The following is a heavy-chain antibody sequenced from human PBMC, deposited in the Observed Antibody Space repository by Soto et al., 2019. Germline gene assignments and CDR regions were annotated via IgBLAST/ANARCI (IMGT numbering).Heavy chain of an antibody. Sequence: QVQLQESGPGLVKPSGTLSLTCAVSGGSISSSNWWSWVRQPPGKGLEWIGEIYHSGSTNYNPSLQSLVTISVDKSKNPFPLKLSSVTAADTAVYYCSRDNGSSGWYRGMDVCGQGTTVTFSS. CDR1: GGSISSSNW. D-gene: IGHD6-19*01. CDR3: SRDNGSSGWYRGMDV. V-gene: IGHV4-4*02. CDR2: IYHSGST. J-gene: IGHJ6*02.